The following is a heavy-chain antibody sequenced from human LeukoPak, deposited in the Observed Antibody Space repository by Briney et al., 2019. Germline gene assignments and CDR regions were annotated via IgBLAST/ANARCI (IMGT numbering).Heavy chain of an antibody. Sequence: PRGSLRLSCAASGFTVSSNYMSWVRQAPGKGLEWVSTISGGGSSTYYADSVKGRFTISRDNSKNTLYLQMNSVRAEDTALYYCAKEKYDSGGHYRDYWGQGTLVTVSS. CDR2: ISGGGSST. CDR1: GFTVSSNY. CDR3: AKEKYDSGGHYRDY. D-gene: IGHD3-22*01. V-gene: IGHV3-23*01. J-gene: IGHJ4*02.